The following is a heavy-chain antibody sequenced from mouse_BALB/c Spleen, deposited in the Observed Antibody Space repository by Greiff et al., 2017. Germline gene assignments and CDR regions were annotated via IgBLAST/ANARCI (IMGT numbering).Heavy chain of an antibody. V-gene: IGHV1S137*01. CDR1: GYTFTDYA. CDR3: ASTWFAY. Sequence: QVHVKQSGAELVRPGVSVKISCKGSGYTFTDYAMHWVKQSHAKSLEWIGVISTYYGDASYNQKFKGKATMTVDKSSSTAYMELARLTSEDSAIYYCASTWFAYWGQGTLVTVSA. J-gene: IGHJ3*01. CDR2: ISTYYGDA.